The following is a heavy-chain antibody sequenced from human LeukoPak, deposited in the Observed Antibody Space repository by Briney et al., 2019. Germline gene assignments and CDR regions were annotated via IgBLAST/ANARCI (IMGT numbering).Heavy chain of an antibody. D-gene: IGHD3-10*01. CDR2: IYHSGCT. CDR1: GGPINRSNW. J-gene: IGHJ6*04. V-gene: IGHV4-4*02. Sequence: SGTLALICAVSGGPINRSNWWSWVRQPPGKGLEWIDEIYHSGCTHYNPSLKSPVTISVDKSKHQFSLRLSSVTAADTAVYYCARVPSMVRGVIIEGYYGMDVWGKGTTVTVSS. CDR3: ARVPSMVRGVIIEGYYGMDV.